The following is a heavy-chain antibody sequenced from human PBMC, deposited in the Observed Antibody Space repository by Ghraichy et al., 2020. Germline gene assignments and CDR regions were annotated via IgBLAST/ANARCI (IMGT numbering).Heavy chain of an antibody. Sequence: SGPTLVKPTQTLTLTCTFSGFSLSTRGMCVSWIRQPPGKALEWLALIDWDDDKYYSTSLKTRLTISKDTSKNQVVLTMTNMDPVDTATYYCARTIGYSGYDLDLDYWGQGTLVTVSS. CDR1: GFSLSTRGMC. V-gene: IGHV2-70*01. D-gene: IGHD5-12*01. CDR3: ARTIGYSGYDLDLDY. J-gene: IGHJ4*02. CDR2: IDWDDDK.